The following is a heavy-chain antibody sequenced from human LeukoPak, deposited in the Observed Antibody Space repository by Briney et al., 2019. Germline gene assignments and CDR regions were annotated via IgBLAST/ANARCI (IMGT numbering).Heavy chain of an antibody. D-gene: IGHD3-10*01. Sequence: GGSLRLSCAASGFTLSNYWVHWVRQGPGKGRVWVSRINRDGRVTTYADSVRDRFTISSDNAKNTAYLQMNSLRAEDTGLYYCARNLFGELDFWGQGTLVTVSS. CDR1: GFTLSNYW. J-gene: IGHJ4*02. V-gene: IGHV3-74*01. CDR2: INRDGRVT. CDR3: ARNLFGELDF.